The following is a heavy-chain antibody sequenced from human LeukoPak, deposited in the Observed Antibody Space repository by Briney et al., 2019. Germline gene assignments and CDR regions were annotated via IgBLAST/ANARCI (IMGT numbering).Heavy chain of an antibody. V-gene: IGHV4-59*01. CDR3: ARETATGWFDP. J-gene: IGHJ5*02. CDR1: GSPISSYY. Sequence: SETLSLTCTVSGSPISSYYWSWIRQPPGKGLEWIGYIYYSGSTNYNPSLKSRVTISVDTSKNQFSLKLSSVTAADTAVYYCARETATGWFDPWGQGTLVTVSS. D-gene: IGHD1-14*01. CDR2: IYYSGST.